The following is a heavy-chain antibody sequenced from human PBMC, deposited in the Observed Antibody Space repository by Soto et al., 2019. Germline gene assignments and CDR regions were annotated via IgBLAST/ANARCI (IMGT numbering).Heavy chain of an antibody. CDR1: GGSISSDDYF. V-gene: IGHV4-31*03. CDR2: IHYSGST. J-gene: IGHJ4*02. CDR3: AGVRYYGSGSYSYYFDY. Sequence: SETLSLTCTVSGGSISSDDYFWSWIRQHPGKGLEWIGYIHYSGSTNSNPSLESRVTISADTSQNQFSLKLSSVTAADTAVYYCAGVRYYGSGSYSYYFDYWGQGTLVTVSS. D-gene: IGHD3-10*01.